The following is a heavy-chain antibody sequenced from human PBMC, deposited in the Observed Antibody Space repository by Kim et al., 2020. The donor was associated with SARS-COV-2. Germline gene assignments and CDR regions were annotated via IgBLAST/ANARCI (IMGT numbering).Heavy chain of an antibody. D-gene: IGHD6-19*01. CDR3: ARGRAYRSLNY. J-gene: IGHJ4*02. CDR1: GGSISSYY. V-gene: IGHV4-59*13. Sequence: SETLSLTCTVSGGSISSYYWSWIRQPPGKGLEWIGYIYYSGGTDYNPSLKSRVTISVDTSKHQFSLKLTSVTAADTAVYYCARGRAYRSLNYWGQGTLVTVSS. CDR2: IYYSGGT.